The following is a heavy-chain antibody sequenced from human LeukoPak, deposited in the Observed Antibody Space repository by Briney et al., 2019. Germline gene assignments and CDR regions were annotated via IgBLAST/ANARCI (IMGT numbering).Heavy chain of an antibody. V-gene: IGHV3-30-3*01. CDR3: ARDIGAKRYYYYYYGMDV. D-gene: IGHD3-16*02. CDR2: ISYDGSNK. Sequence: GGSLRLSCAASGFTFSSYAMHWVRQAPGKGLEWVAVISYDGSNKYYADSVKGRFTISRDNSKNTLYLQMNSLRADDTAVYYCARDIGAKRYYYYYYGMDVWGQGTTVTVSS. CDR1: GFTFSSYA. J-gene: IGHJ6*02.